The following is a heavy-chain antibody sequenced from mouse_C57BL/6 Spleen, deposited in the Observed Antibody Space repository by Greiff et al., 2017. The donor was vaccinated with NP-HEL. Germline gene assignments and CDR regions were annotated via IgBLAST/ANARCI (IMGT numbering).Heavy chain of an antibody. V-gene: IGHV1-55*01. CDR1: GYTFTSYW. D-gene: IGHD2-3*01. CDR2: IYPGSGST. CDR3: ARGEMGYFDV. Sequence: QVQLQQPGAELVKPGASVKMSCKASGYTFTSYWITWVKQRPGQGLEWIGDIYPGSGSTNYNEKFKSKATLTVDTSSSTAYMQLSGLPSEDSAVYYCARGEMGYFDVWGTGTTVTVSS. J-gene: IGHJ1*03.